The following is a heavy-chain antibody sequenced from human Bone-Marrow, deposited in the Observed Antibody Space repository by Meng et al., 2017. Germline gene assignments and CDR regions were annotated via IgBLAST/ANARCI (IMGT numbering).Heavy chain of an antibody. V-gene: IGHV3-7*01. CDR2: IKQDGSEK. CDR1: GFTVSSNY. J-gene: IGHJ4*02. CDR3: AREYSSGWPLFDY. Sequence: GESLKISCAASGFTVSSNYMSWVRQAPGKGLEWVANIKQDGSEKYYVDSVKGRFTISRDNAKNSLYLQMNSLRAEDTAVYYCAREYSSGWPLFDYWGQGTLVTVSS. D-gene: IGHD6-19*01.